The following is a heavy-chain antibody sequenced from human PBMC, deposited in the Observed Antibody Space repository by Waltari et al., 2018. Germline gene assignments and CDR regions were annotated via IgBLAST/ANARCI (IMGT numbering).Heavy chain of an antibody. CDR2: IATATGNP. V-gene: IGHV7-4-1*02. CDR3: ARDRSGTYFDY. CDR1: GYTFTAYA. Sequence: QGHLAQSGSELKMTGASVRVSCKAQGYTFTAYAMNWVRQAPGQGLEWMGWIATATGNPTYAQGFTCRFVFALDTAVSTAYLQITSLKAEDTAVYYCARDRSGTYFDYWGQGTLVTVSS. D-gene: IGHD1-26*01. J-gene: IGHJ4*02.